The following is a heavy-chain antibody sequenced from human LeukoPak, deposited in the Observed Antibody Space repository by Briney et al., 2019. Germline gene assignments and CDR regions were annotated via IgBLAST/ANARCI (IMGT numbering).Heavy chain of an antibody. CDR3: ARPPPGYCSSTSRLDY. CDR2: INPNSGGT. J-gene: IGHJ4*02. Sequence: ASVKVSCKASGYTFTGYYMHWVRQAPGQGLEWMGWINPNSGGTNYAQKFQGRVTMTRDTSISTAYMELSRLRSDDTAVYYCARPPPGYCSSTSRLDYWGQGTLVTVSS. V-gene: IGHV1-2*02. D-gene: IGHD2-2*01. CDR1: GYTFTGYY.